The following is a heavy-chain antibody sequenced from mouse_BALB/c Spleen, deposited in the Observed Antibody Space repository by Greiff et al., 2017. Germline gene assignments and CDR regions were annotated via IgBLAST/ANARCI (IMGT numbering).Heavy chain of an antibody. V-gene: IGHV1-54*01. D-gene: IGHD2-4*01. CDR2: INPGSGGT. CDR3: ARGGTMITTFAMDY. Sequence: VQLQQSGAELVRPGTSVKVSCKASGYAFTNYLIEWVKQRPGQGLEWIGVINPGSGGTNYNEKFKGKATLTADKSSSTAYMQLSSLTSDDSAVYFCARGGTMITTFAMDYWGQGTSVTVSS. CDR1: GYAFTNYL. J-gene: IGHJ4*01.